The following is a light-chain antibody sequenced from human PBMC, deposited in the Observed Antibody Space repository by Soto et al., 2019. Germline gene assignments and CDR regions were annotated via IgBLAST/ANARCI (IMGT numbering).Light chain of an antibody. Sequence: DIKMTQSPSSLSASVGDRVTITCRASQGISTYLAWYQQKPGKVPKLLIYAASTLQSGVPSWFSGSGSGTDFTLTISSLQPEDVATYYCQKYNSAPRTFGQGTKVEIK. J-gene: IGKJ1*01. V-gene: IGKV1-27*01. CDR1: QGISTY. CDR2: AAS. CDR3: QKYNSAPRT.